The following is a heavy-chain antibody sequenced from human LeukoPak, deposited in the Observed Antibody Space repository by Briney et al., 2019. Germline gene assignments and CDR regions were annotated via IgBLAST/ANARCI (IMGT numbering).Heavy chain of an antibody. Sequence: SVKVSCKASGGTFSSYTISWVRQAPGQGLEWMGRIIPILGIANYAQKFQGRVTITADKSTSTAYMELSSLRSEDTAVYYCATDSMVRGVIPLWGQGTLVTVSS. CDR2: IIPILGIA. CDR1: GGTFSSYT. V-gene: IGHV1-69*04. J-gene: IGHJ4*02. D-gene: IGHD3-10*01. CDR3: ATDSMVRGVIPL.